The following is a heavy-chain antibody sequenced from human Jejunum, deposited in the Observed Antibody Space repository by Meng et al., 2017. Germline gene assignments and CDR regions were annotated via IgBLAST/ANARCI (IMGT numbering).Heavy chain of an antibody. CDR3: AKTGYSGYDLDY. V-gene: IGHV7-4-1*02. CDR1: GYIFTKHA. Sequence: GELGQSGEGLKEAGASVKVSCKASGYIFTKHAMNWVRQAPGQGLEWMGWINTNTGNSNYAKGFTGRFVFTVDTSVSTAYLQINNLRAEDTAVYYCAKTGYSGYDLDYWGQGTLVTVSS. J-gene: IGHJ4*02. CDR2: INTNTGNS. D-gene: IGHD5-12*01.